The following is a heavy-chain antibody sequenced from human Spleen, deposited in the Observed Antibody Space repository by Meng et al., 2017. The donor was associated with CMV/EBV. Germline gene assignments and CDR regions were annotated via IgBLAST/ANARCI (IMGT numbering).Heavy chain of an antibody. D-gene: IGHD3-3*02. CDR3: ARDRIFGVVTGYYYYYGMDV. V-gene: IGHV1-2*02. CDR1: GYTFTGYY. CDR2: INPNSGGT. J-gene: IGHJ6*02. Sequence: ASVKVSCKASGYTFTGYYMHWVRQAPGQGLEWMGWINPNSGGTNYAQKFQGRVTMTRNTSISTAYMELSSLRSEDTAVYYCARDRIFGVVTGYYYYYGMDVWGQGTTVTVSS.